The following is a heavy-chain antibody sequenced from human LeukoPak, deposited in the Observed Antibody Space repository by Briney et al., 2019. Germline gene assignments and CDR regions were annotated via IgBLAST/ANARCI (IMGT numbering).Heavy chain of an antibody. J-gene: IGHJ4*02. CDR3: AREEARELDY. CDR1: GFTFSSYA. D-gene: IGHD1-26*01. Sequence: GGSLRLSCAASGFTFSSYAMHWVRQAPGKRLEYVSAISSSGGSTYYANSVKGRFTISRDNSKNTLYLQMGSLRAEDMAVYYCAREEARELDYWGQGTLVTVSS. CDR2: ISSSGGST. V-gene: IGHV3-64*01.